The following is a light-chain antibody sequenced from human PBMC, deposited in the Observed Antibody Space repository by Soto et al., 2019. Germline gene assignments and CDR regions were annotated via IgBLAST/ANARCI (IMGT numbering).Light chain of an antibody. J-gene: IGLJ2*01. CDR3: QSYDSSLSGVV. V-gene: IGLV1-40*01. CDR2: GRN. Sequence: QLVLTQPPSVSGAPGQRVTISCTGSSSNIGTNFDVQWYQQVPGTAPKLLIYGRNNRPSGVPDRFSASKSGTSASLAITGLQPEDEADYYCQSYDSSLSGVVFGGGSKVTVL. CDR1: SSNIGTNFD.